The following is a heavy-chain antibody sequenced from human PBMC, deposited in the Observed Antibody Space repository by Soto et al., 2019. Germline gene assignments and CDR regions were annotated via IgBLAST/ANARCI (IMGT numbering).Heavy chain of an antibody. CDR3: ARVPPLLWFGEFFLHFDY. J-gene: IGHJ4*02. Sequence: AASMKVSCKASGYTFTSYYMHWVRQAPGQGLEWMGIINPSGGSTSYAQKFQGRVTMTRDTSTGTVYMELSSLRSEDTAVYYCARVPPLLWFGEFFLHFDYWGQGTLVTVSS. CDR1: GYTFTSYY. D-gene: IGHD3-10*01. V-gene: IGHV1-46*01. CDR2: INPSGGST.